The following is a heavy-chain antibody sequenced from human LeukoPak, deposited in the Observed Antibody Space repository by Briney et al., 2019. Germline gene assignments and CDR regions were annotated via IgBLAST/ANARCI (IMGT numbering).Heavy chain of an antibody. CDR3: ARGGSRGHHDLDY. Sequence: ASVKVSCKASGYTFTSYYMHWGRQAPGQGLEWMGIINPSGGSTSYSQKFQGRVTMTRDTSTSTVYMELSSLRSEDTAGYYCARGGSRGHHDLDYWGQGTLVTVSS. CDR2: INPSGGST. CDR1: GYTFTSYY. V-gene: IGHV1-46*01. D-gene: IGHD6-19*01. J-gene: IGHJ4*02.